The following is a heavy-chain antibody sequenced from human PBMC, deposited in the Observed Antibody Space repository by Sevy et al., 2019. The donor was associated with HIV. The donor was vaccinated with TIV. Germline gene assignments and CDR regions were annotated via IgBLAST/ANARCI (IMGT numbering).Heavy chain of an antibody. CDR1: GYTFTSYG. J-gene: IGHJ5*02. CDR3: GRDREGGSPSP. CDR2: ISAYNGNT. Sequence: ASVKVSCKASGYTFTSYGISWVRQAPGQGLEWMGWISAYNGNTNYAQKLQGRVTMTTDTSTSTAYMELRSLRSDDTAGYYCGRDREGGSPSPWGQGTLVTVSS. D-gene: IGHD3-16*01. V-gene: IGHV1-18*01.